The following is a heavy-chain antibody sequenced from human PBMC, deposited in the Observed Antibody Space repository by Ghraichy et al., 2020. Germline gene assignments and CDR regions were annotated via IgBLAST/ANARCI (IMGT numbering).Heavy chain of an antibody. CDR3: AKDKGASGWYGGYDAFDI. Sequence: LRLSCAASGFTFDDYAMHWVRQAPGKGLEWVSGISWNSGSIGYADSVKGRFTISRDNAKNSLYLQMNSLRAEDTALYYCAKDKGASGWYGGYDAFDIWGQGTMVTVSS. CDR2: ISWNSGSI. CDR1: GFTFDDYA. J-gene: IGHJ3*02. D-gene: IGHD6-19*01. V-gene: IGHV3-9*01.